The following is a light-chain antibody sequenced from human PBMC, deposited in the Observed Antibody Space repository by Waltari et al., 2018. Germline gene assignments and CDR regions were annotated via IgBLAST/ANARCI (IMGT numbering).Light chain of an antibody. J-gene: IGKJ2*03. Sequence: DIQMTKSPSTVSASVGDTLTITCRASQSISNYLAWYQQKPGKAPKLLIYKASSSGSGVPSRFSGSGSGTEFTLTISSLQPDDSATYYCQQYNTYSSFGQGSKLEI. CDR2: KAS. CDR1: QSISNY. V-gene: IGKV1-5*03. CDR3: QQYNTYSS.